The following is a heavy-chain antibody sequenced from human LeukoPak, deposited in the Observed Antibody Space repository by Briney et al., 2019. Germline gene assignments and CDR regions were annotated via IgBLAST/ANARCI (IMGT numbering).Heavy chain of an antibody. J-gene: IGHJ4*02. Sequence: ASVKVSCKASGYTFTSYGISWVRQAPGQGLEWMGWISAYNGNTNYAQKLQGRVTMTTDTSTSTAYMELRSLRSDDTAVYYCARDRDSSGYYPYYFDYWGQGTLVTVSS. CDR1: GYTFTSYG. D-gene: IGHD3-22*01. CDR3: ARDRDSSGYYPYYFDY. CDR2: ISAYNGNT. V-gene: IGHV1-18*01.